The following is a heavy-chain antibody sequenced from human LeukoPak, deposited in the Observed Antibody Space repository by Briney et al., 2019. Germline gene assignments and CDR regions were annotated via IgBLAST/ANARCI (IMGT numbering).Heavy chain of an antibody. V-gene: IGHV4-39*07. J-gene: IGHJ4*02. CDR1: DGSISSSSYY. Sequence: PSETLSLTCSVSDGSISSSSYYWDWIRQPPGKGLEWIGSIYYSGSTYSNPSLKSRVTISVDTSKNQFSLNLSSVTAADTAVYYCARSGYPGRLLDYWGQGTLVTVSS. CDR2: IYYSGST. CDR3: ARSGYPGRLLDY. D-gene: IGHD3-3*01.